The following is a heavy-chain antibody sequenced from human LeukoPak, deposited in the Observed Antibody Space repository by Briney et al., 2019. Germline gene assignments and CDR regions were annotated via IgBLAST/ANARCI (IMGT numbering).Heavy chain of an antibody. CDR3: ARETSGSYGAFDY. D-gene: IGHD1-26*01. CDR1: GYTFTSHA. Sequence: GASVKASRKAFGYTFTSHAMNWVRQGPGQGHEWMGWINTNTGNPTYDQGFTGRFVFSLDTSVSTAYLQISRLKAEDTAVYYCARETSGSYGAFDYWGQGTLVTVPS. V-gene: IGHV7-4-1*02. J-gene: IGHJ4*02. CDR2: INTNTGNP.